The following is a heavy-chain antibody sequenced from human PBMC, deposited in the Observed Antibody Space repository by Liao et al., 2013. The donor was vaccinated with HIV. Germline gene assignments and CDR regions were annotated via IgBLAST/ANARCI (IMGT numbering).Heavy chain of an antibody. Sequence: QLQLQESGPGLVKPSETLSLTCTVSGDSISSRSHYWGWIRQPPGKGLEWIGSIFYSGTTYFNPSLNSRVTISLDTSKNQFSLKVSSVTAADTAVYYCARVYSSTWYEFFQHWGQGTLVTVSS. CDR2: IFYSGTT. J-gene: IGHJ1*01. CDR1: GDSISSRSHY. D-gene: IGHD6-13*01. CDR3: ARVYSSTWYEFFQH. V-gene: IGHV4-39*07.